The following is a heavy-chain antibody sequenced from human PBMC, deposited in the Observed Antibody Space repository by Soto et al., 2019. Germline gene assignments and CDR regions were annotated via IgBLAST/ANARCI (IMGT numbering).Heavy chain of an antibody. CDR2: IYYSGST. D-gene: IGHD5-12*01. J-gene: IGHJ4*02. V-gene: IGHV4-39*01. CDR1: GGSISSSSYY. Sequence: QLQLQESGPGLVKPSETLSLTCTVSGGSISSSSYYWGWIRQPPGKGLEWIGSIYYSGSTYYNPSLKSRVTISVDTSKNQFSLKLSSVTAADTAVYYCARVYSGHDRRDYYFDYWGQGTLVTVSS. CDR3: ARVYSGHDRRDYYFDY.